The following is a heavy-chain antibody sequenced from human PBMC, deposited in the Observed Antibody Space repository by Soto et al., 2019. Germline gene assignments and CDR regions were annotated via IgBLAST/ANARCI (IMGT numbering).Heavy chain of an antibody. Sequence: GGSLRLSCAASGITVSNNYMNWVRRAPGKGLEWVSVIYSSGSTYYADSVKGRFTISRDNPTNTLYLQMNSLRAEDTAVYYCARERVMAGTNWGQGTLVTVSS. CDR3: ARERVMAGTN. CDR2: IYSSGST. D-gene: IGHD6-19*01. J-gene: IGHJ4*02. CDR1: GITVSNNY. V-gene: IGHV3-66*01.